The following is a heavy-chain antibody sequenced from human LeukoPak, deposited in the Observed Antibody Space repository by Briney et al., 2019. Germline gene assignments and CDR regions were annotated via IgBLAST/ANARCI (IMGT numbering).Heavy chain of an antibody. CDR2: INYSGTT. V-gene: IGHV4-39*01. D-gene: IGHD1-26*01. CDR1: GGSVSSDSYY. CDR3: ARLGTYSGNLFDN. J-gene: IGHJ4*02. Sequence: SETLSLTCAASGGSVSSDSYYWVWVRQPPGKGLEWTGSINYSGTTYYSSSLKSRITLSMDASKNQFSLRLTSVTAADTAVYYCARLGTYSGNLFDNWGQGTLVTVSS.